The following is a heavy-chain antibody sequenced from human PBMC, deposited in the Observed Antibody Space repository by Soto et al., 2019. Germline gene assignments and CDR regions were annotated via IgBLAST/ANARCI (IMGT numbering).Heavy chain of an antibody. CDR2: ISSSSSYI. CDR1: GFTFSSYS. J-gene: IGHJ4*02. D-gene: IGHD6-13*01. V-gene: IGHV3-21*01. CDR3: ARGGGSSWYRINY. Sequence: EVQLVESGGGLVKPGVSLRLSCAASGFTFSSYSMNWVRQAPGKGLEWVSSISSSSSYIYYADSVKGRFTISRDNAKNSLYLQMNSLRAEDTAVYYCARGGGSSWYRINYWGQGTLVTVSS.